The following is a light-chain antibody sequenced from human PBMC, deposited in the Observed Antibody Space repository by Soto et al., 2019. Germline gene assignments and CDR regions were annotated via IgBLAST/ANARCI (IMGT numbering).Light chain of an antibody. CDR2: LGS. V-gene: IGKV2-28*01. CDR1: QSLLHSNGYNY. Sequence: DIVMTQSPLSLPVTPGEPASISCWSSQSLLHSNGYNYLDWYLQKPGQSPQLLIYLGSNRASGVPDRFSGSASGTDFTLKISRVEAEDVGVYYCMQALQTPPYTFGQGTKLEIK. J-gene: IGKJ2*01. CDR3: MQALQTPPYT.